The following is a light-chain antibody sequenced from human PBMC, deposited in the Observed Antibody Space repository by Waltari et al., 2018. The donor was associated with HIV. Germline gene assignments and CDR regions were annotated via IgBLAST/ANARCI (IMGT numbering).Light chain of an antibody. J-gene: IGKJ5*01. Sequence: DLVMTQSPDSLVVSLGERATIACRSSQSVFHSSNSNNYLAWYQHKPGQSPKLLLYWASTREFGVPDRFRGSGSGTDFTLTINSLQAEDAAVCYCLQYYSTPSFGQGTRLEIK. CDR3: LQYYSTPS. V-gene: IGKV4-1*01. CDR2: WAS. CDR1: QSVFHSSNSNNY.